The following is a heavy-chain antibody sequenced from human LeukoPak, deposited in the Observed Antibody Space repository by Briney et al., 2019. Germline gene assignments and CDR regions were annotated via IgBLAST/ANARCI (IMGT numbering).Heavy chain of an antibody. CDR3: ARDNTYMFDY. D-gene: IGHD2-2*02. Sequence: AGGSLRLSCAASGFSFSSWMNWVRQAPGKGLVWVAHINTDGRTTTYADSVKGRFTVARDSAKNTLYLEMNRLRAEDTAVYYCARDNTYMFDYWGQGTQVTVSS. V-gene: IGHV3-74*01. CDR2: INTDGRTT. CDR1: GFSFSSW. J-gene: IGHJ4*02.